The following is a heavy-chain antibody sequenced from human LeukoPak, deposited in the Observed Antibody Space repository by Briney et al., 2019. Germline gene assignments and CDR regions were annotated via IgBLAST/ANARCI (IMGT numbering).Heavy chain of an antibody. CDR3: AREGGYDFDGGSYRHGMDV. CDR2: IYYSGSA. D-gene: IGHD5-12*01. J-gene: IGHJ6*02. CDR1: GGSISNYY. V-gene: IGHV4-59*01. Sequence: SETLSLTCTVSGGSISNYYWNWIRQPPGKGLEWIGKIYYSGSANYNPSLKSRVTISVDRSKNQFSLKLSSVTAADTALYYCAREGGYDFDGGSYRHGMDVWGQGTTVTVSS.